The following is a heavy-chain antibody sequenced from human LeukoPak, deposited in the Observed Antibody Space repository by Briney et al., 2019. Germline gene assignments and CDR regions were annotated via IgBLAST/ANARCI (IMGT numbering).Heavy chain of an antibody. CDR3: ARAGTAYNWFDP. J-gene: IGHJ5*02. CDR1: GFTFSSYS. Sequence: PGGSLRLSCAASGFTFSSYSMNWVRQAPGKGLEWVSSISSSSSYIYYADSVKGRFTISRDNAKNSLYLQMNSLRAEDTAVYYCARAGTAYNWFDPWGQGTLVTVSS. CDR2: ISSSSSYI. V-gene: IGHV3-21*01. D-gene: IGHD1-1*01.